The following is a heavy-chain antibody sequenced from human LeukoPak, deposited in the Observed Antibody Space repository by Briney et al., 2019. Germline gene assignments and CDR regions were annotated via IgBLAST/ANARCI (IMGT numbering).Heavy chain of an antibody. CDR2: INAGNGNT. Sequence: ASVKVSCKASGYTFTNYALQWVRQAPGQRLEWMGWINAGNGNTKYSQKFQGRVTITRDTSATTAYMELIGLTSEDTAVYYCARDPDVWGQGTTVTVSS. J-gene: IGHJ6*02. CDR3: ARDPDV. CDR1: GYTFTNYA. V-gene: IGHV1-3*01.